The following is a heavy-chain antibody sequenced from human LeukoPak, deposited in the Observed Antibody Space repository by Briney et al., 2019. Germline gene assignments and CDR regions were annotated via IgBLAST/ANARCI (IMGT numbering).Heavy chain of an antibody. Sequence: PAASVKVSCKASGYTFTSYGISWVRQAPGQGLEWMGWISAYNGNTNYAQKLQGRVTTTTDTSTSTAYMELRSLRSDDTAVYYCARGSMVRGVTRIDYWGQGTLVTVSS. CDR1: GYTFTSYG. CDR3: ARGSMVRGVTRIDY. CDR2: ISAYNGNT. V-gene: IGHV1-18*01. J-gene: IGHJ4*02. D-gene: IGHD3-10*01.